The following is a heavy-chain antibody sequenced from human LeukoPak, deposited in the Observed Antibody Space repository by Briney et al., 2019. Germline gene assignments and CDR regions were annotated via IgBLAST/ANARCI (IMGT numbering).Heavy chain of an antibody. CDR1: GFTFSSYG. J-gene: IGHJ4*02. Sequence: QPGRSLRLSCAASGFTFSSYGMHWVRQAPGKGLEWVAFIRYDGSNKYYADSVKGRFTISRDNSKNTLYLQMNSLRAEDTAVYHCANDFGWAAAAHYFDYWGQGTLVTVSS. CDR2: IRYDGSNK. V-gene: IGHV3-30*02. D-gene: IGHD6-13*01. CDR3: ANDFGWAAAAHYFDY.